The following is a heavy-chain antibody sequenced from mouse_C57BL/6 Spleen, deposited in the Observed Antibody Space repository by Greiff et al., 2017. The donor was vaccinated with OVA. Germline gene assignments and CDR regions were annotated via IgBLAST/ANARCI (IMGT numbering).Heavy chain of an antibody. CDR1: GYTFTSYG. CDR3: AREGTTVVAHYFDY. V-gene: IGHV1-81*01. Sequence: VQLQQSGAELARPGASVKLSCKASGYTFTSYGISWVKQRTGQGLEWIGEIYPRSGNTYYNEKFKGKATLTADKSSSTAYMELRSLTSEDSAVYFCAREGTTVVAHYFDYWGQGTTLTVSS. D-gene: IGHD1-1*01. CDR2: IYPRSGNT. J-gene: IGHJ2*01.